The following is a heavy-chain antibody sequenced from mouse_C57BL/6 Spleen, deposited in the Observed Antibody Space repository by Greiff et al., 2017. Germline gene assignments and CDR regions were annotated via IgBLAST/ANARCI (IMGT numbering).Heavy chain of an antibody. D-gene: IGHD2-5*01. CDR3: ARRSNYYARDY. Sequence: VQLQQSGPELVKPGASVKIPCKASGYTFTDYNMDWVKQSHGKSLEWIGDINPNNGGTIYNQKFKGKATLTVDKSSSTAYMELRSLTSEDTAVYYCARRSNYYARDYWGQGTSVTVSS. CDR1: GYTFTDYN. V-gene: IGHV1-18*01. J-gene: IGHJ4*01. CDR2: INPNNGGT.